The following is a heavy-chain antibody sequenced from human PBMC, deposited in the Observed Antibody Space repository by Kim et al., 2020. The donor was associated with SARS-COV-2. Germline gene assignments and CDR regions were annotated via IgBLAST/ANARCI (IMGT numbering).Heavy chain of an antibody. CDR1: GASVCNYY. Sequence: SETLSLTCTVSGASVCNYYWSWIRQTPGKGLEWIGYIDDSGRSKSNRSLKSRVTISADTSNNEFSLKVNSVAAADTGVYYCARLGGIVYWAGRMDVWGKGTTVTVSS. V-gene: IGHV4-59*02. CDR3: ARLGGIVYWAGRMDV. D-gene: IGHD2-8*02. J-gene: IGHJ6*03. CDR2: IDDSGRS.